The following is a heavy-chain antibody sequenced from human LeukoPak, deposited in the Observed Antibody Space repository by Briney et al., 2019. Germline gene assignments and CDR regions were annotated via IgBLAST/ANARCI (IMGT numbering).Heavy chain of an antibody. CDR2: IYYSGST. Sequence: SETLSLTCNVSGGSISSSYWSWIRQPPGKGLEWIGYIYYSGSTNYNPSLKSRVTISVHTSKNQFSLKLSSVTAADTAVYYCARGHMRRGSVRPPRNWFDPWGQGTLVTVSS. V-gene: IGHV4-59*12. CDR1: GGSISSSY. D-gene: IGHD2-8*02. J-gene: IGHJ5*02. CDR3: ARGHMRRGSVRPPRNWFDP.